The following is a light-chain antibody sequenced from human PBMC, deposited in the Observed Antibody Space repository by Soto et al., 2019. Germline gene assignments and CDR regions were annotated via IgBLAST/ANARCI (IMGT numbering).Light chain of an antibody. V-gene: IGLV1-44*01. CDR3: AAWDDSLNGVV. CDR1: SSNIGGNI. CDR2: GND. Sequence: QSVLTQPPSASGTPGQRVTISCSGSSSNIGGNIVNWYQQLPGTAPKLLIFGNDQRPSWVPDRFSGSKSGTSASLAICGLQSEDEANYSCAAWDDSLNGVVFGGGTKVTVL. J-gene: IGLJ2*01.